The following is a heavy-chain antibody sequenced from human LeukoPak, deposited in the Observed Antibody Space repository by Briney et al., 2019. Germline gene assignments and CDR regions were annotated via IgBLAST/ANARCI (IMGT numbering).Heavy chain of an antibody. CDR1: GFTFGDYA. Sequence: GVLRLSCTASGFTFGDYAMSWVRQAPGKGLEWVGFIRSKAYGGTTEYAACVKGRFTISRDDSKSIAYLQMNSLKTEDTAVYYCTRGRMYYDILTGYYNVPAFDYWGQGTLVTVSS. V-gene: IGHV3-49*04. CDR2: IRSKAYGGTT. CDR3: TRGRMYYDILTGYYNVPAFDY. J-gene: IGHJ4*02. D-gene: IGHD3-9*01.